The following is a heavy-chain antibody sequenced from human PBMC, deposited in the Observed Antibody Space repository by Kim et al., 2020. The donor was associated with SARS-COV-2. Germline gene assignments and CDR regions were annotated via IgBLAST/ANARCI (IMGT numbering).Heavy chain of an antibody. J-gene: IGHJ6*02. V-gene: IGHV3-74*01. CDR3: ARETPRESYYDSSGYVSYYYYGMDG. Sequence: GGSLRLSCAASGFTFSSYWMHWVRQAPGKGLVWVSRINSDGSSTSYADSVKGRFTISRDNAKNTLYLQMNSLRAEDTAVYYCARETPRESYYDSSGYVSYYYYGMDGWGQGTTVTVSS. CDR1: GFTFSSYW. D-gene: IGHD3-22*01. CDR2: INSDGSST.